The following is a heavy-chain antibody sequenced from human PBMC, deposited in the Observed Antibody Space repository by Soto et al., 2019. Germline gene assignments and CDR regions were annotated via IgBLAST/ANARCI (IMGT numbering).Heavy chain of an antibody. Sequence: QVQLVESGGGVVQPGRSLRLSCAASGFTFSSYGMHWVRQAPGKGLEWVAVIWYDGSNKYYADSVKGRFTISRDNSKNTLYLQMNSLRAEDTAVYYCARGALGYCSGGSCYFDYWGQGTLVTVSS. CDR3: ARGALGYCSGGSCYFDY. CDR1: GFTFSSYG. J-gene: IGHJ4*02. V-gene: IGHV3-33*01. D-gene: IGHD2-15*01. CDR2: IWYDGSNK.